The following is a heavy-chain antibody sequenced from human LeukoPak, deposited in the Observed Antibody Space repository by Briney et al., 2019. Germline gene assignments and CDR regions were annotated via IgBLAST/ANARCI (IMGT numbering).Heavy chain of an antibody. J-gene: IGHJ3*02. CDR1: GYTFTSYG. CDR2: ISAYNGNT. Sequence: ASVKVSCKASGYTFTSYGISWVRRAPGQGLEWMGWISAYNGNTNYAQKLQGRVTMTTDTSTSTAYMELRSLRSDDTAVYYCARVELPYSSSWYGAFDIWGQGTMVTVSS. CDR3: ARVELPYSSSWYGAFDI. D-gene: IGHD6-13*01. V-gene: IGHV1-18*01.